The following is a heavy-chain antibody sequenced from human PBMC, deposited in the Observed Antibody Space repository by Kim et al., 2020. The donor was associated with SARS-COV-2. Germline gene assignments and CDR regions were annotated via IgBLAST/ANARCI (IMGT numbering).Heavy chain of an antibody. CDR3: ASCAEGWLAPAYYFDY. D-gene: IGHD6-19*01. Sequence: SVKVSCKASGGTFSSYAISWVRQAPGQGLEWMGRIIPILGIANYAQKFQGRVTITADKSTSTAYMELSSLRSEDTAVYYCASCAEGWLAPAYYFDYWGQGTLVTVSS. J-gene: IGHJ4*02. V-gene: IGHV1-69*04. CDR2: IIPILGIA. CDR1: GGTFSSYA.